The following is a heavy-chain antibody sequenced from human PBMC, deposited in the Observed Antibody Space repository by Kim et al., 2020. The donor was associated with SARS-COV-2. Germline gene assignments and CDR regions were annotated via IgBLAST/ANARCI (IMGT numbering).Heavy chain of an antibody. CDR2: INTNTGNP. CDR1: GYTFTSYA. Sequence: ASVKVSCKASGYTFTSYAMNWVRQAPGQGLEWMGWINTNTGNPTYAQGFTGRFVFSLDTSVSTAYLQISSLKAEDTAVYYCARDSSSWYGGFWFVRSDESYYYYGMDVWGQGTTVTVSS. CDR3: ARDSSSWYGGFWFVRSDESYYYYGMDV. J-gene: IGHJ6*02. V-gene: IGHV7-4-1*02. D-gene: IGHD6-13*01.